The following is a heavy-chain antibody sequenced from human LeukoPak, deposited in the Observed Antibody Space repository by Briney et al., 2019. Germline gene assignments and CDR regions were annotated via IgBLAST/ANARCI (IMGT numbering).Heavy chain of an antibody. Sequence: GGSLRLSCAASGFAFSSYWMSWVRQAPGRGLEWVASIKQDGSEKYYVDSVKGRFTISRDNAKNSLYLQMNSLRAEDTAVYYCARGHSSSPNWFDPWGQGTLVTVSS. V-gene: IGHV3-7*04. CDR2: IKQDGSEK. CDR3: ARGHSSSPNWFDP. D-gene: IGHD6-13*01. J-gene: IGHJ5*02. CDR1: GFAFSSYW.